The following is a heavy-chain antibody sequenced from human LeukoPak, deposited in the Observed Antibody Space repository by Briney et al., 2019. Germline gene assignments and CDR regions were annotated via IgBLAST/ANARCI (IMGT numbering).Heavy chain of an antibody. V-gene: IGHV4-34*01. D-gene: IGHD2-15*01. Sequence: SETLSLTCAVYGGSFSGYYWSWIRQPPGKGLEWIGEINHSGSTNYNPSLKSRVTISVDTSKNQFSLKLSSVIAADTAVYYCARGYCSGGSCYYMDVWGKGTTVTVSS. CDR1: GGSFSGYY. J-gene: IGHJ6*03. CDR2: INHSGST. CDR3: ARGYCSGGSCYYMDV.